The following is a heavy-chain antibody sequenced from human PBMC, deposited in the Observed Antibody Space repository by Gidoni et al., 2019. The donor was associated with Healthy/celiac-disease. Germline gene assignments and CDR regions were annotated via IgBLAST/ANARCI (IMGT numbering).Heavy chain of an antibody. D-gene: IGHD3-10*01. Sequence: PGRSLRLSCAASGFTFSRYGMHWVRQAPGKGLEWVAVISYDGSNKYYADSVKGRFTISRDNSKNTLYLQMNSLRAEDTAVYYCAREDVLLWFGEPQDYYGMDVWGQGTTVTVSS. CDR1: GFTFSRYG. V-gene: IGHV3-30*19. CDR2: ISYDGSNK. CDR3: AREDVLLWFGEPQDYYGMDV. J-gene: IGHJ6*02.